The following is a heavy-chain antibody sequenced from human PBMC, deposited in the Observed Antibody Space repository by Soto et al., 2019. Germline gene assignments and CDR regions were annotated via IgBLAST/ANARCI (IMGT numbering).Heavy chain of an antibody. Sequence: QVQLVQSGAEAKKPGASVKVSCKASGYTFTGYYMHWVRQAPGQGLEWMGWINPNSGGTNYAQKFQGWVTMTRDTSISTAYMELSRLRSDDTAVYYCARDESPGGYYYGMDVWGQGTTVTVSS. CDR2: INPNSGGT. D-gene: IGHD3-16*01. CDR1: GYTFTGYY. J-gene: IGHJ6*02. CDR3: ARDESPGGYYYGMDV. V-gene: IGHV1-2*04.